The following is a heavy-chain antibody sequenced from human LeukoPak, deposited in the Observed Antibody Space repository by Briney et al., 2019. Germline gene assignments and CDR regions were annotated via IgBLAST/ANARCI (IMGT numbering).Heavy chain of an antibody. CDR1: GYSFTDYY. D-gene: IGHD2-21*01. V-gene: IGHV1-2*02. CDR3: ARADRLDGGPYLIGP. Sequence: ASVKVSCKTSGYSFTDYYMHWVRQAPGQGLEWMGWINPNSGGTSSAQTSQGRVTMTRDTSITTVYMEVSWLTSDDTAIYYCARADRLDGGPYLIGPWGQGTLVTVSS. CDR2: INPNSGGT. J-gene: IGHJ5*02.